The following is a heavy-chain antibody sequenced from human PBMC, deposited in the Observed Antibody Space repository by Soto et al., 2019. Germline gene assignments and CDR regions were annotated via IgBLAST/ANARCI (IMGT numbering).Heavy chain of an antibody. J-gene: IGHJ5*02. D-gene: IGHD2-8*01. Sequence: GGSLRLSCAASGFSFSQYWMHWVRQAPGKGLEWVSGISWNSGSIGYADSVKCRFTISRDNAKNSLYLQMNSLRAEDTALYYCAKDGGAVYATFWFDPWGQGTLVTVSS. CDR2: ISWNSGSI. CDR3: AKDGGAVYATFWFDP. V-gene: IGHV3-9*01. CDR1: GFSFSQYW.